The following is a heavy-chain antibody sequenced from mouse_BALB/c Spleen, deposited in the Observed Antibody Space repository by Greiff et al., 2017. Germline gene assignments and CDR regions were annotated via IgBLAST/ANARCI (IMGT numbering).Heavy chain of an antibody. J-gene: IGHJ1*01. CDR1: GFSLTSYG. Sequence: QVQLQQSGPGLVAPSQSLSITCTVSGFSLTSYGVHWVRQPPGKGLEWLGVIWAGGSTNYNSALMSRLSISKDNSKSQVFLKMNSLQTDDTAMYYCARDEGSSYVYFDVWGAGTTVTVSS. CDR2: IWAGGST. V-gene: IGHV2-9*02. D-gene: IGHD1-1*01. CDR3: ARDEGSSYVYFDV.